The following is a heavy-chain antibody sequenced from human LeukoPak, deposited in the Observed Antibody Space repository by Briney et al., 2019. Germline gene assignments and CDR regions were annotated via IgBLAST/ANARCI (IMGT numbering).Heavy chain of an antibody. V-gene: IGHV3-74*01. Sequence: GGSLRLSCAASGFTFSYYWMHWVRQAPGKGLVWVSRISSDGSITSYADSVKGRFTISRDNAKNTLYLQMNSLRAEDTAVYYCARDAVDTANAVWGQGTTVTVSS. CDR2: ISSDGSIT. D-gene: IGHD5-18*01. CDR1: GFTFSYYW. J-gene: IGHJ6*02. CDR3: ARDAVDTANAV.